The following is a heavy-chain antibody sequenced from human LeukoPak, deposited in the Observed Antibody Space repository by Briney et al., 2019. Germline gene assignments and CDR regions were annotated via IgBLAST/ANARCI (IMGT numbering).Heavy chain of an antibody. V-gene: IGHV3-23*01. J-gene: IGHJ4*02. CDR2: ISGSGGST. CDR3: AKDYLGPYDSSGYYYFDY. CDR1: GFTFSSYA. Sequence: QPGGSLRLSCAASGFTFSSYAMSWVRQAPGKGLEWVSAISGSGGSTYYADSVKGRLTISRDNSKNTLYLQMNSLRAEDTAVYYCAKDYLGPYDSSGYYYFDYWGQGTLVTVSS. D-gene: IGHD3-22*01.